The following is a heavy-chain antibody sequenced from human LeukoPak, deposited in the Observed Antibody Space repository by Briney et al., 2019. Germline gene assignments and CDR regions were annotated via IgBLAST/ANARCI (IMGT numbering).Heavy chain of an antibody. D-gene: IGHD3-3*01. CDR3: AREHHSRTYYDFWSGYTGGWYFDY. CDR2: IYFSGST. Sequence: SETLSLTCTVSGVSVGSGDYFWSWIRQPPGKGLEWIGYIYFSGSTDSNPSLESRVTVSIDTSKNQFSLKLRSVTAADTAVYYCAREHHSRTYYDFWSGYTGGWYFDYWGQGTLVTVSS. V-gene: IGHV4-30-4*08. J-gene: IGHJ4*02. CDR1: GVSVGSGDYF.